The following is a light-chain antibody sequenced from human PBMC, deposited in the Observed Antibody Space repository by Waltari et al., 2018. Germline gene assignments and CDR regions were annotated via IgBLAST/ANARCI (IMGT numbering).Light chain of an antibody. J-gene: IGKJ4*01. Sequence: DIQMTQSPSAMSASVGDRVTITCRASQGIRNYLAWFQQKPGKVPNRLIYATSSLQSGVPSRFSGSGSGTEFTLTISSLQPEDFATYYCLQHNNYPLTFGGGTKVEIK. CDR1: QGIRNY. V-gene: IGKV1-17*03. CDR2: ATS. CDR3: LQHNNYPLT.